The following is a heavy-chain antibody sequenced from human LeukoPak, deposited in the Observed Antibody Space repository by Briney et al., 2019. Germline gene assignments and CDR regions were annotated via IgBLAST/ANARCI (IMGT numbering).Heavy chain of an antibody. J-gene: IGHJ4*02. CDR2: IYENGGTT. D-gene: IGHD2-21*01. CDR1: GFTFRSHA. CDR3: AKDFRIGYSAHFDY. Sequence: GGSLRLSCVGSGFTFRSHAMSWVRQAPEKGLEFVSGIYENGGTTYYADSVKGRFSISRDNSKNTLYLQMDSLRGEDTAVYYRAKDFRIGYSAHFDYWGQGALVTVSS. V-gene: IGHV3-23*01.